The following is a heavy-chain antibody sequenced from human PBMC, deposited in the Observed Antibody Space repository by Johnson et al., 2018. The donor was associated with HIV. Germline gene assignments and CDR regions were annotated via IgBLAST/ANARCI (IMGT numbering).Heavy chain of an antibody. CDR3: ARGGAYCGGDCYHAFDI. Sequence: VQLVESGGGVVRPGGSMRLSCAASGFTFDDYGMSWVRQAPGQGLEWVHGTTWNGGSTGYADSVTGRFTIPRYNATKSLYVQMNSLRAEDTALYYCARGGAYCGGDCYHAFDIWGQGTMVTVSS. CDR2: TTWNGGST. V-gene: IGHV3-20*04. D-gene: IGHD2-21*02. J-gene: IGHJ3*02. CDR1: GFTFDDYG.